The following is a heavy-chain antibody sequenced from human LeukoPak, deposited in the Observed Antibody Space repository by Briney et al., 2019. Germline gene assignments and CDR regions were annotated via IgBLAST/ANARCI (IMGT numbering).Heavy chain of an antibody. J-gene: IGHJ6*03. D-gene: IGHD5-12*01. Sequence: SETLSLTCTVSGGSISSYYWSWIRQPPGKGLEWIGYIYYSGSTNYNPSLKSRVTISVDTSKNQFSLKLSSVTAADTAVYYCARTGYGLSWYYYYYMDVWGKGTTVTVSS. V-gene: IGHV4-59*01. CDR2: IYYSGST. CDR1: GGSISSYY. CDR3: ARTGYGLSWYYYYYMDV.